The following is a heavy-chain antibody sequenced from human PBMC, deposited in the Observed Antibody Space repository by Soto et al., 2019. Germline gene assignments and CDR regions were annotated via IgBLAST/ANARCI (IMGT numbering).Heavy chain of an antibody. CDR3: ARVYCSGGSCYSVDY. CDR2: ISAYNGNT. D-gene: IGHD2-15*01. J-gene: IGHJ4*02. V-gene: IGHV1-18*01. CDR1: GYTFTSYG. Sequence: AASVKVSCKASGYTFTSYGISWVRQAPGQGLEWMGWISAYNGNTNYAQKLQGRVTMTTDTSTSTAYMELRSLRSDDTAVYYCARVYCSGGSCYSVDYWGQGTLDTVSS.